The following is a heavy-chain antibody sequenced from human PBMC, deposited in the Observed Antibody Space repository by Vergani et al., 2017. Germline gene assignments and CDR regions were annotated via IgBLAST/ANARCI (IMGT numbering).Heavy chain of an antibody. Sequence: EVELVQSGPAMRKPGESLKISCKVSEYSFGNYWIGWVRQMPGKGLEWMGIIYPADSDTRYSPSFQGQVTISADKSISTAFLQWDSLKASDTALYYCARHTTYTDSWGQGTLVTVSS. CDR2: IYPADSDT. CDR3: ARHTTYTDS. V-gene: IGHV5-51*01. CDR1: EYSFGNYW. J-gene: IGHJ4*02. D-gene: IGHD1-1*01.